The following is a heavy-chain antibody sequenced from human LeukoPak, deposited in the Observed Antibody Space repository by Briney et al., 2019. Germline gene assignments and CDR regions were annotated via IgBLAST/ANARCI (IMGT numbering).Heavy chain of an antibody. J-gene: IGHJ4*02. D-gene: IGHD3-16*01. V-gene: IGHV3-30*18. CDR1: GFTFSSYG. CDR2: ISYDGSNK. Sequence: GGSLRLSCATSGFTFSSYGMHWVRQAPAKGLEWVAVISYDGSNKYYADSVKGRFTISRDNSKNTLYLQMNSLRAEDTAVYYCAKDRRGGYFDYWGQGTLVTVSS. CDR3: AKDRRGGYFDY.